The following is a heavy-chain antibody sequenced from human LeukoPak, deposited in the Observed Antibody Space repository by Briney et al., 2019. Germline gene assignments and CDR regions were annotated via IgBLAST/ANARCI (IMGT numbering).Heavy chain of an antibody. Sequence: GGALRLSLAPPVTPLTIFTITRVFQAPGRWVEWVSGIGGGGSEYYAVSVKGRFIISSDSSQNLVHLHRNSLAVEDTAVYYCARAQGSLGYWGQGTLVTVSS. CDR3: ARAQGSLGY. J-gene: IGHJ4*02. CDR2: IGGGGSE. CDR1: VTPLTIFT. V-gene: IGHV3-66*01. D-gene: IGHD2-15*01.